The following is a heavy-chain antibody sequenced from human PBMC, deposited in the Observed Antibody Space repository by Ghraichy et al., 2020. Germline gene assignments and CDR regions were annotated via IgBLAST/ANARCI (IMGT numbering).Heavy chain of an antibody. CDR2: ISYEGTNK. Sequence: GGSLRLSCSASGFTFINYAMHWVRQAPGKGLEWVAVISYEGTNKIYADSVKGRCTISRDNSRKTVYLQMNTLSTEDTAVYYCAKDRKYCTGGTCYYSYFYGMDVWGQGTTVTVSS. CDR1: GFTFINYA. CDR3: AKDRKYCTGGTCYYSYFYGMDV. V-gene: IGHV3-30*18. J-gene: IGHJ6*02. D-gene: IGHD2-15*01.